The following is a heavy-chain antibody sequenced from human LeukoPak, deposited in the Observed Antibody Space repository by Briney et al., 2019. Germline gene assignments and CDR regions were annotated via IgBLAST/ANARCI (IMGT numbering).Heavy chain of an antibody. CDR3: ARGTPKRWLQNSYYFDY. V-gene: IGHV1-8*01. CDR2: MNPNSGNT. Sequence: GASVKVSCKASGYTFTSYDINWVRQATGQGLEWMGWMNPNSGNTGYAQKFQGRVTMTRNTSISTAYMELSSLRSEDTAVYYCARGTPKRWLQNSYYFDYWGQGTLVTVSS. J-gene: IGHJ4*02. CDR1: GYTFTSYD. D-gene: IGHD5-24*01.